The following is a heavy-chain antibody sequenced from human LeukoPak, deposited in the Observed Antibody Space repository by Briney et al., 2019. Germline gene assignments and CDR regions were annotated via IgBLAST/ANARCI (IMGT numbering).Heavy chain of an antibody. D-gene: IGHD6-19*01. J-gene: IGHJ5*02. CDR3: ARDGTQDSSGEGWLDP. CDR1: GGSISSYY. V-gene: IGHV4-59*01. Sequence: SETLSLTCTVSGGSISSYYWSWIRQPPGKGLEWIGYIYYSGSTNYNPSLKSRVTISVDTSKNQFSLKLSSVTAADTAVYYCARDGTQDSSGEGWLDPWGQGTLVTVSS. CDR2: IYYSGST.